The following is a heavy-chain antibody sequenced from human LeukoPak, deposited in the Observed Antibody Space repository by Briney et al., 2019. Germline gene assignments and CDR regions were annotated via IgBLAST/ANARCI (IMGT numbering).Heavy chain of an antibody. CDR1: GGTFSSYA. CDR2: IIPIFGTA. J-gene: IGHJ6*02. Sequence: SVKVSCKASGGTFSSYAISWVRQAPGQGLEWMGGIIPIFGTADYAQKFQGRVTITADESTSTAYMELSSLRSEDTAVYYCARDLAYCGGDCYSDDYYYYGMDVWGQGTTVTVSS. V-gene: IGHV1-69*01. CDR3: ARDLAYCGGDCYSDDYYYYGMDV. D-gene: IGHD2-21*02.